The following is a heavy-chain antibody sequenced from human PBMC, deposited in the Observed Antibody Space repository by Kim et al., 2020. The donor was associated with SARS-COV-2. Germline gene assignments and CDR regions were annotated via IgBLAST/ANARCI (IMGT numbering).Heavy chain of an antibody. D-gene: IGHD6-19*01. V-gene: IGHV3-23*01. CDR2: ITTTCDIT. J-gene: IGHJ4*02. CDR3: VKASQKAGTNAH. Sequence: GGSLRLSCVVSGFTFSSYAMTWVRQAPGRGLEWVSSITTTCDITFYADSVKGRFTISRDNSKNTLFLQMNSLRVEDTAIYYCVKASQKAGTNAHGGQGTLVTGSS. CDR1: GFTFSSYA.